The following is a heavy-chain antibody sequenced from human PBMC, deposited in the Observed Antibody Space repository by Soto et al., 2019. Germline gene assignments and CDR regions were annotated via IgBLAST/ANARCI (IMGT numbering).Heavy chain of an antibody. CDR1: GYSISSGYD. V-gene: IGHV4-38-2*01. Sequence: SPQSMSLTCVVSGYSISSGYDWGWIRQPPGKGLEWIGNIFHSGRTYYNPSLKSRVALSVDTTKNQCSLKLTSLTDADTAVYYCARARSVTGLDYWGQGTLVTVSS. D-gene: IGHD6-19*01. J-gene: IGHJ4*02. CDR2: IFHSGRT. CDR3: ARARSVTGLDY.